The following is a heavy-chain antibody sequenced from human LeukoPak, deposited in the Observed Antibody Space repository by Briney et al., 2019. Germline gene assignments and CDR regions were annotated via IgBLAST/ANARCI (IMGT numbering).Heavy chain of an antibody. CDR1: GGSISSRSYY. J-gene: IGHJ4*02. D-gene: IGHD5-18*01. CDR2: IYYSGST. CDR3: ARVSDTAISSSFDY. Sequence: KPSETLSLTCTVSGGSISSRSYYWGWIRQPPGKGLEWIGSIYYSGSTYYNPSLKSRVTISVDTSKNQFSLKLSSVTAADTAVYYCARVSDTAISSSFDYWGQGTLVTVSS. V-gene: IGHV4-39*07.